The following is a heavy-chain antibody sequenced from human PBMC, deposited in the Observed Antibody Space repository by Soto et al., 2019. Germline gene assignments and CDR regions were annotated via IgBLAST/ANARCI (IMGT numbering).Heavy chain of an antibody. CDR1: GGSISSGDYY. CDR3: ARDSLIFNLAFDI. D-gene: IGHD2-8*01. CDR2: IYCSGST. V-gene: IGHV4-30-4*01. J-gene: IGHJ3*02. Sequence: QVQLQESGPGLVKPSQTLSLTCTVSGGSISSGDYYWSWIRQPPGKGLEWIGYIYCSGSTYYNPSLKSRVTISVDTSKNQFSLKLSSVTAADTAVYYCARDSLIFNLAFDIWGQGTMVTVSS.